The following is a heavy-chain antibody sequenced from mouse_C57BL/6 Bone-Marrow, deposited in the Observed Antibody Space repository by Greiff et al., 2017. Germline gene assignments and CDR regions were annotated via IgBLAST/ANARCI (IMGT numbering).Heavy chain of an antibody. CDR3: ARRGEGRDCYFDV. CDR1: GFTFSSYG. J-gene: IGHJ1*03. Sequence: EVQGVESGGDLVKPGGSLKLSCAASGFTFSSYGMSWVRQTPDKRLEWVATISSGGSYTYYPDSVKGRFTISRDNAKNTLYLQMSSLKSEDTAMYYCARRGEGRDCYFDVWGTGTTVTVSS. V-gene: IGHV5-6*01. CDR2: ISSGGSYT.